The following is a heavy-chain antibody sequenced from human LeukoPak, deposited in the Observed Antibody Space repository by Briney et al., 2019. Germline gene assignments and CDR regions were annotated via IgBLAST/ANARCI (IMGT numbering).Heavy chain of an antibody. V-gene: IGHV5-51*01. CDR3: ATYHSGGGNCYPPPD. CDR1: GYSFTSYW. Sequence: GESLKISCKGSGYSFTSYWIGWVRQMPGKGLEWMGIIHPGDSDTRYSPSFQGQVTISADKSISTAYLQWSSLKASDTAIYYCATYHSGGGNCYPPPDWGQGTLVTVSS. D-gene: IGHD2-15*01. CDR2: IHPGDSDT. J-gene: IGHJ4*02.